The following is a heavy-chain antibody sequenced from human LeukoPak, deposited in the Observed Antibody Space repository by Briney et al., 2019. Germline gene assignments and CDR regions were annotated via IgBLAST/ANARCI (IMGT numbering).Heavy chain of an antibody. Sequence: PGGSLRLSCEASGFTFSSFGMHWVRQALGKGLEWVAIIWYDGGNKYYGDSVKGRFTISRDNSKNTLYLQMNSLRAEDTAVYYCARDKPSGKYYNPSDYWGQGTLVTVSS. CDR2: IWYDGGNK. D-gene: IGHD3-10*01. V-gene: IGHV3-33*01. J-gene: IGHJ4*02. CDR3: ARDKPSGKYYNPSDY. CDR1: GFTFSSFG.